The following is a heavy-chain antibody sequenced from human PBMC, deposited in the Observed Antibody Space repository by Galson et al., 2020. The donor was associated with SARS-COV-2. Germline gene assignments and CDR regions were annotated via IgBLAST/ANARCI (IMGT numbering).Heavy chain of an antibody. CDR1: GFTFSSYS. V-gene: IGHV3-21*01. CDR2: ISSSSSYK. Sequence: GGSMRLSCAASGFTFSSYSMNWVRQAPGKGLEWVSSISSSSSYKYYADSVKGRFTISRDNAKNSLYLQMNSLRAEDTAVYYCARGFPIGYSSSWYYFDYWGQGTLVTVSS. D-gene: IGHD6-13*01. J-gene: IGHJ4*02. CDR3: ARGFPIGYSSSWYYFDY.